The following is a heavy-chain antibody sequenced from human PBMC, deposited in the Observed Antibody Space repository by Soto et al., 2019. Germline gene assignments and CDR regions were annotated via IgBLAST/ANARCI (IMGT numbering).Heavy chain of an antibody. CDR3: ARHGGGSGRYGMDV. J-gene: IGHJ6*02. CDR1: GGSISSSSYY. Sequence: ASETLSLTCTVSGGSISSSSYYWGWIRQPPGKGLEWIGSIYYSGSTYYNPSLKSRVTISVDTSKNQFSLKLSSVTAADTAVYYCARHGGGSGRYGMDVWGQGTKVTVSS. CDR2: IYYSGST. V-gene: IGHV4-39*01. D-gene: IGHD3-10*01.